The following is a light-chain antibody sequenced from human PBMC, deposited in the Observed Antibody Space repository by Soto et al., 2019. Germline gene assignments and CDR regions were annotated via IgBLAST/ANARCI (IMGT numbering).Light chain of an antibody. CDR1: QSVINNY. CDR2: GAS. V-gene: IGKV3-20*01. Sequence: ENVLTQSPGTLSLSPGDGATLSCWASQSVINNYLAWYQQKPGQAPRLLISGASTRATGIPDRFSGSGSGTHFTLTISRLEPEDFAVYYCQQYGSSPRTFGQGTKVEIK. J-gene: IGKJ1*01. CDR3: QQYGSSPRT.